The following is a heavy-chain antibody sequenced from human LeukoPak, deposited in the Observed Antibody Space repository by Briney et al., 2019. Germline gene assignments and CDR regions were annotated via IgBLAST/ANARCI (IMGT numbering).Heavy chain of an antibody. D-gene: IGHD5-24*01. CDR3: AKGAQRWLQPRGFDY. CDR1: GFTFSSYG. J-gene: IGHJ4*02. Sequence: GGSLRLSCAASGFTFSSYGMHWVRQAPGKGLEWVAVISYDGSNKYYADSVKGRFTISRDNSKNTLYLQMNSLRAEDTAVYYCAKGAQRWLQPRGFDYWGQGTLVTVSS. CDR2: ISYDGSNK. V-gene: IGHV3-30*18.